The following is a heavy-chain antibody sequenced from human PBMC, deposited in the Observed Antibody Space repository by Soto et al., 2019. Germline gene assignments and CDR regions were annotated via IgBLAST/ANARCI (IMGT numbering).Heavy chain of an antibody. J-gene: IGHJ4*02. CDR1: GGTFTSYY. Sequence: ASVKVSCKASGGTFTSYYMHWVRQAPGQGLEWMGIINPSGGSTSYAQKFQGRVTMTRDTSTSTVYMELSSLRSEDTAVYYCASAADLETALDYWGQGTLVTSPQ. CDR2: INPSGGST. V-gene: IGHV1-46*01. D-gene: IGHD6-13*01. CDR3: ASAADLETALDY.